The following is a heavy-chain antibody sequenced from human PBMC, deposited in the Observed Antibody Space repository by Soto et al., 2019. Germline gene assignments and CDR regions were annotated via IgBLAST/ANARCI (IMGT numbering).Heavy chain of an antibody. V-gene: IGHV3-33*01. CDR2: IWSDGTNK. J-gene: IGHJ4*02. Sequence: VQLVESGGGVVQPGSSLRLSCAASGFTFGNYDMHWVRQAPGKGLEWVAIIWSDGTNKYYGDSVKGRFVISRDNSKNTLYLQMDSLRGEDTAVYYCARVPRDLGTGYYFDYWGQGTLVTVSS. CDR1: GFTFGNYD. D-gene: IGHD1-1*01. CDR3: ARVPRDLGTGYYFDY.